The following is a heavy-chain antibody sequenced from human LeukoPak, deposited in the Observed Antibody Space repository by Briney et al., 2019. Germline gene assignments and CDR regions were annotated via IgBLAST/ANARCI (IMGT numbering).Heavy chain of an antibody. Sequence: SETLSLTCTVSGGSISSSSHYWGWIRQPPGKGLEWIGSIYYSGSTYYNPSLKSRVTISVDTSKNQFSLKLSSVTAADTAVYYCAVSGSPLDAFDIWGQGTMVTVSS. CDR1: GGSISSSSHY. D-gene: IGHD1-26*01. CDR3: AVSGSPLDAFDI. J-gene: IGHJ3*02. V-gene: IGHV4-39*01. CDR2: IYYSGST.